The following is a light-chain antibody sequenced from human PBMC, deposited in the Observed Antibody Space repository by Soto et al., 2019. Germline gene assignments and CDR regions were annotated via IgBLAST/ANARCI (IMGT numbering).Light chain of an antibody. CDR3: QQYGGSPLT. Sequence: EIVLTQSPGTLSLSPGERATLSCRASQSVSSSYFAWYQQKPGQAPSLLIYGASGRAPGIPDRFVGSGSGTDFTLTISMLEAEDCAVYYCQQYGGSPLTFHKGTKVEIK. CDR2: GAS. CDR1: QSVSSSY. V-gene: IGKV3-20*01. J-gene: IGKJ1*01.